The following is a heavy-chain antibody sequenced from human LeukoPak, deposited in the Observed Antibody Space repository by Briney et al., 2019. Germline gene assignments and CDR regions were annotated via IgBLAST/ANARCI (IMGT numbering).Heavy chain of an antibody. D-gene: IGHD3-3*01. V-gene: IGHV1-2*06. Sequence: GASVTVSCTASGYTFTGYYMHWVRQAPGQGLEWMGRINPNSGGTNYAQKFQGRVTMTRDTSISTAYMELSRLRSDDTAVYYCARASAGVVISRLYYYGMDVWGQGTTVTVSS. CDR2: INPNSGGT. J-gene: IGHJ6*02. CDR1: GYTFTGYY. CDR3: ARASAGVVISRLYYYGMDV.